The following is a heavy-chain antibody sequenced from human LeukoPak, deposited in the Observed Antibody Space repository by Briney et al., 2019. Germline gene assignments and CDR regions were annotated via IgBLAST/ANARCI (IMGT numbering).Heavy chain of an antibody. V-gene: IGHV1-69*13. J-gene: IGHJ1*01. CDR3: VRDGDGFEYFRY. CDR1: GGTFSQYV. D-gene: IGHD5-24*01. CDR2: IVPVFKTA. Sequence: SVKVSCKASGGTFSQYVISWVRQAPGQGLEWMGGIVPVFKTAQYAEKFQGRVTIIADESTRTGYLELSGLTSEDTAMYYCVRDGDGFEYFRYWGQGTQDTVSS.